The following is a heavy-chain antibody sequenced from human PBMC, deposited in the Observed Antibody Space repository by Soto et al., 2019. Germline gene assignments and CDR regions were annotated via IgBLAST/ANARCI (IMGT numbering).Heavy chain of an antibody. CDR2: IWYDASHQ. Sequence: QVQVVESGGGVVQPGTSLRLSCAASGFTFNNYGMHWVRQAPGKGLEWVAVIWYDASHQYYADSVKGRFTISRDNSKNTLYLQMSSLRGEDTAVYYCARDKTFGGTIGRAFDSCGQGTLVTVSS. CDR3: ARDKTFGGTIGRAFDS. D-gene: IGHD3-16*01. V-gene: IGHV3-33*01. J-gene: IGHJ4*02. CDR1: GFTFNNYG.